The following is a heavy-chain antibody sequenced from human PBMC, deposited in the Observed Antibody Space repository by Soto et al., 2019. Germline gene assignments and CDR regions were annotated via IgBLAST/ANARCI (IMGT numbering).Heavy chain of an antibody. D-gene: IGHD6-13*01. J-gene: IGHJ6*02. CDR3: ERLGAAGQYYYYGMDV. Sequence: GESLKISCKGSGYSFTSYWISWVRQMPGKGLEWMGRIDPSDSYTNYSPSFQGHVTISADKSISTAYLQWSSLKASDTAMYYCERLGAAGQYYYYGMDVWGQGTTVTLSS. V-gene: IGHV5-10-1*01. CDR1: GYSFTSYW. CDR2: IDPSDSYT.